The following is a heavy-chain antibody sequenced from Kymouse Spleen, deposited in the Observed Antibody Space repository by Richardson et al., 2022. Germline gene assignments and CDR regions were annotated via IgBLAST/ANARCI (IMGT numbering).Heavy chain of an antibody. CDR1: GGSISSSSYY. Sequence: QLQLQESGPGLVKPSETLSLTCTVSGGSISSSSYYWGWIRQPPGKGLEWIGSIYYSGSTYYNPSLKSRVTISVDTSKNQFSLKLSSVTAADTAVYYCARHQTYGHYDYVWGSFHFDYWGQGTLVTVSS. CDR2: IYYSGST. V-gene: IGHV4-39*01. D-gene: IGHD3-16*02. CDR3: ARHQTYGHYDYVWGSFHFDY. J-gene: IGHJ4*02.